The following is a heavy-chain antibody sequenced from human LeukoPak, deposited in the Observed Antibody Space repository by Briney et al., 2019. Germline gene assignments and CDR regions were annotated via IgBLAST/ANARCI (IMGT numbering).Heavy chain of an antibody. CDR1: GGSISSGGYS. J-gene: IGHJ6*04. Sequence: PSETLSLTCAVSGGSISSGGYSWSWIRQPPGKGLEWIGYIYHSGSTHYNPSLKSRLTISVDRSKNQFSLKLSSVTAADTAVYYCARAVGYCTSTSCSNLILDVWGKGTTVTVSS. CDR2: IYHSGST. V-gene: IGHV4-30-2*01. D-gene: IGHD2-2*01. CDR3: ARAVGYCTSTSCSNLILDV.